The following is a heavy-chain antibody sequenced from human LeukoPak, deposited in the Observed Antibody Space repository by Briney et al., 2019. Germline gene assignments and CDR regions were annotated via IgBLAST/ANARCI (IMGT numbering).Heavy chain of an antibody. D-gene: IGHD6-13*01. CDR3: ARGSIFGYSSSWFYPEYNWFDP. CDR1: GGTFSSYA. Sequence: SVKVSCKASGGTFSSYAISWVRQAPGQGLEWMGGIIPIFGTANYAQKFQGRVTITADKSTSTAYMELSSLRSEDTAVYYCARGSIFGYSSSWFYPEYNWFDPWGQGTLVTVSS. J-gene: IGHJ5*02. CDR2: IIPIFGTA. V-gene: IGHV1-69*06.